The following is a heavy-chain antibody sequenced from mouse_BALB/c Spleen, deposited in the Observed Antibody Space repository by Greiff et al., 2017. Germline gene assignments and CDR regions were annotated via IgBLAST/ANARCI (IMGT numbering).Heavy chain of an antibody. CDR1: GFTFSSYG. J-gene: IGHJ1*01. D-gene: IGHD1-1*01. CDR2: INSNGGST. Sequence: DVMLVESGGGLVQPGGSLKLSCAASGFTFSSYGMSWVRQTPDKRLELVATINSNGGSTYYPDSVKGRFTISRDNAKNTLYLQMSSLKSEDTAMYYCSYGSSWYFDVWGAGTTVTVSS. CDR3: SYGSSWYFDV. V-gene: IGHV5-6-3*01.